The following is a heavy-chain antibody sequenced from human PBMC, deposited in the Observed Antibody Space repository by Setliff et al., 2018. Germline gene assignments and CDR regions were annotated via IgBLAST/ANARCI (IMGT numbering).Heavy chain of an antibody. J-gene: IGHJ6*02. CDR1: GGSVTESF. D-gene: IGHD6-19*01. Sequence: PSETLSLTCTVSGGSVTESFWSWIRQPAVRGLEWIGRMIVSGGADYNPSLKSRVTMSVDSPNNKFSLNLSSVSAADTAVYYCARGPDLTAVGATYFYGMDVWGQGATVTVS. V-gene: IGHV4-4*07. CDR2: MIVSGGA. CDR3: ARGPDLTAVGATYFYGMDV.